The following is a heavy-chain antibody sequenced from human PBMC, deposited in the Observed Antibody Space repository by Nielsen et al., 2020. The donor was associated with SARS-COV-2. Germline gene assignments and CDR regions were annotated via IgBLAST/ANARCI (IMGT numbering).Heavy chain of an antibody. CDR1: GFTFSGSA. Sequence: GESLKISCVASGFTFSGSAMHWVRQASGKGLEWLGRIRSEANDYATAYAASVKGRFTISRDDSKNTTYLQLHRLKTEDTAVYFCTRGLSDFWGQGTLVTVSS. J-gene: IGHJ4*02. CDR2: IRSEANDYAT. D-gene: IGHD2-2*01. V-gene: IGHV3-73*01. CDR3: TRGLSDF.